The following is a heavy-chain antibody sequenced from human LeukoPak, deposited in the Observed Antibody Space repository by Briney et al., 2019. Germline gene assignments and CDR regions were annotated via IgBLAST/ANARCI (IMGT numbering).Heavy chain of an antibody. J-gene: IGHJ4*02. V-gene: IGHV1-2*02. D-gene: IGHD2-15*01. CDR2: INPNSGGT. CDR1: GYTFTGYY. CDR3: ARDIAGDCSGYLLEDY. Sequence: ASVKVSCKASGYTFTGYYMHWVRQAPGQGLEWMGWINPNSGGTNYAQKFQGRVTMTRDTSISTAYMELSRLRSDDTAVYYCARDIAGDCSGYLLEDYWGQGTLVTVSS.